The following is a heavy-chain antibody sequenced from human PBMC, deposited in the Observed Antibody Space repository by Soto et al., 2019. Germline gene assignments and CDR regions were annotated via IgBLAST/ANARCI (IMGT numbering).Heavy chain of an antibody. J-gene: IGHJ5*02. CDR3: ARGVLHSTSADRRFDP. D-gene: IGHD6-6*01. V-gene: IGHV1-18*01. CDR1: GYTLNSYG. Sequence: QVQLVQSGGEVKKPGASVRVCCKASGYTLNSYGISWVRQAPGQGPKWMGWLNTYNGNTNYAQKFHGRVSMNTDSSTSTAYLELRSLGSDDTPVYDCARGVLHSTSADRRFDPWGQGTLVTVSS. CDR2: LNTYNGNT.